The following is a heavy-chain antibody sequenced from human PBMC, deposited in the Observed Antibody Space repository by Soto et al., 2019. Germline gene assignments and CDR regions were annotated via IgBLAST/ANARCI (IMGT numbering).Heavy chain of an antibody. V-gene: IGHV5-51*01. CDR3: ARSRRGAYSSGWYSPSGYYNYGIDV. J-gene: IGHJ6*02. D-gene: IGHD6-19*01. CDR1: GYKVSTWHNFTSYW. CDR2: IYPGDSDT. Sequence: GESLKISCMGSGYKVSTWHNFTSYWIAWVRQMPGEGLEWMGIIYPGDSDTRYSPSFQGQVTISADKSINSVYLQWSSLKASDTAMYYCARSRRGAYSSGWYSPSGYYNYGIDVWGQGT.